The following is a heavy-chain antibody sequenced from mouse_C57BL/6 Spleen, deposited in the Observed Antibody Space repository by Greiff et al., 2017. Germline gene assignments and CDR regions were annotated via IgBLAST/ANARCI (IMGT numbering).Heavy chain of an antibody. CDR1: GFSLTSYG. Sequence: VHLVESGPGLVQPSQSLSISCTVSGFSLTSYGVHWVRQSPGKGLEWLGVICTGGSTDYNADFISRLNISKDKSKRQVCIKMNSQQADDTAINYYAGNGAIYFDYWGQGTTLTVSA. CDR2: ICTGGST. D-gene: IGHD3-1*01. J-gene: IGHJ2*01. V-gene: IGHV2-2*01. CDR3: AGNGAIYFDY.